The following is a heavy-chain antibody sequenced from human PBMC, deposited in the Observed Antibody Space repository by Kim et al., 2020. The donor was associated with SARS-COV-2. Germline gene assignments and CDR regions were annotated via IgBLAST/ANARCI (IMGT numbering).Heavy chain of an antibody. J-gene: IGHJ4*02. CDR1: AGAIANDVYW. CDR2: AFRAGTT. CDR3: ARHVGGAKYYFDY. D-gene: IGHD1-26*01. Sequence: SETLSLTCTVTAGAIANDVYWWAWIRQPPGMGLEWIGSAFRAGTTLYDPSLRSRVSISVDMSHNQFSLNLRSVTAADTAVYYCARHVGGAKYYFDYWGQGSHVTVTS. V-gene: IGHV4-39*01.